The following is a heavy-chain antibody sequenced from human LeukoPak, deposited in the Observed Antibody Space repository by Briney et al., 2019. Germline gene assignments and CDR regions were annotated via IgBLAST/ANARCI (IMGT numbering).Heavy chain of an antibody. CDR1: GYSISSGYY. CDR2: IYHSGST. D-gene: IGHD2-2*01. V-gene: IGHV4-38-2*01. J-gene: IGHJ3*02. Sequence: SETLSLTCAVSGYSISSGYYWGWIRQPPGQGLEWIGSIYHSGSTYYNPSLKSRVTISVDTSKNQFSLKLSSVTAADTAVYYCARLHCSSTSCYRWDAFDIWGQGTMVTVSS. CDR3: ARLHCSSTSCYRWDAFDI.